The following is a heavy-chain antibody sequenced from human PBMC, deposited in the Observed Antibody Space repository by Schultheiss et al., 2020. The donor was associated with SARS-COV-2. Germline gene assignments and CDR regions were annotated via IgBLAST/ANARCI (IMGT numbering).Heavy chain of an antibody. CDR1: GFTFSSCS. J-gene: IGHJ6*02. Sequence: GESLKISCAASGFTFSSCSMNWVRQAPGMGLEWVASISSSSSYTNYADSVKGRFTISRDNAKNSLYLQMNSLRAEDTAVYYCARAKQLGYYYGMDVWGQGTTVTVSS. CDR3: ARAKQLGYYYGMDV. D-gene: IGHD6-6*01. V-gene: IGHV3-21*01. CDR2: ISSSSSYT.